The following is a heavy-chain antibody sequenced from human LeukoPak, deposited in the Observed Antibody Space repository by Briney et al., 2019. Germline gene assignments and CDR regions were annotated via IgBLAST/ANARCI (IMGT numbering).Heavy chain of an antibody. CDR2: ISSSSSYI. J-gene: IGHJ4*02. V-gene: IGHV3-21*01. CDR3: ASPGYSSSWPFDY. CDR1: GFTFSSYS. Sequence: GGSLRLSCAASGFTFSSYSMNWVRQAPGKGLEWVSSISSSSSYIYYADSVKGRFTISRDNDKNSLYLQMNSLRAEDTAVYDCASPGYSSSWPFDYWSQGTLVTDSS. D-gene: IGHD6-13*01.